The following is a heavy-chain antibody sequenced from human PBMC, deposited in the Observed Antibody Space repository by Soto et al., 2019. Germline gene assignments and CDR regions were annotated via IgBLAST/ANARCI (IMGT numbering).Heavy chain of an antibody. Sequence: QVQLVQSGAEVKKPGSSVNVSCKASGGTFSSYAISWVRQAPGQGLEWMGGIIPIFGTANYAQKFQGRVTITADESTSTAYMELRSLRSEDTAVDYCARDRFGGSRSYGDYWGQGTLVTGSS. J-gene: IGHJ4*02. D-gene: IGHD3-10*01. CDR2: IIPIFGTA. V-gene: IGHV1-69*19. CDR3: ARDRFGGSRSYGDY. CDR1: GGTFSSYA.